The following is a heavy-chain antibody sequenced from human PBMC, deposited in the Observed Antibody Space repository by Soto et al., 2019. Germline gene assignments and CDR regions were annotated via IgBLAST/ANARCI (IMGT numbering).Heavy chain of an antibody. J-gene: IGHJ4*02. CDR1: GFTFDDYA. Sequence: EAQLLESGGALVQPGGSLRLSCAASGFTFDDYALHWVRQVPGKGLEWVSGISWNSVAIHYADSVKGRFTISRDNAKNSLYLQMNNLRGEDTALYYCAKATRLTDTGSDWGQGTLVTVSS. CDR3: AKATRLTDTGSD. CDR2: ISWNSVAI. D-gene: IGHD2-8*02. V-gene: IGHV3-9*01.